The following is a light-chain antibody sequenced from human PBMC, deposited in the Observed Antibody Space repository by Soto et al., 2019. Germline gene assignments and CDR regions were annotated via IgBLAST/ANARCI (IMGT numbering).Light chain of an antibody. CDR1: QSISRW. J-gene: IGKJ2*01. Sequence: DILMTQSPSTLSASVGDRVTITCRASQSISRWLAWYQQKPGTVPRLLIYGASSLESGVPSRFSGSDSGTEFTLTISSLQPDDSATYYCQQYNRYSPMFTFGQGTKLEI. V-gene: IGKV1-5*03. CDR2: GAS. CDR3: QQYNRYSPMFT.